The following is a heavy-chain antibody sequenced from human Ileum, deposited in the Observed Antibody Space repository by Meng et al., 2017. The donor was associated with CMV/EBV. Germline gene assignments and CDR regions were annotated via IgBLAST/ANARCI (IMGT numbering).Heavy chain of an antibody. V-gene: IGHV1-3*01. CDR3: ARDRGNFLLPF. D-gene: IGHD1-7*01. Sequence: SCKASGYTFTSYAIFWVRQAPGQSLEWLGWISGGNGKTRYSGKFQDRVTITGDTSATTAYMELSSLTSEDTAVYFCARDRGNFLLPFWGQGTLVTVSS. CDR1: GYTFTSYA. CDR2: ISGGNGKT. J-gene: IGHJ4*02.